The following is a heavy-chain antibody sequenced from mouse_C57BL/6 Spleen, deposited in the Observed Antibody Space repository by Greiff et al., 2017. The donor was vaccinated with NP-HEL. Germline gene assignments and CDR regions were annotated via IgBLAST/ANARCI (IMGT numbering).Heavy chain of an antibody. CDR2: IDPANGNT. Sequence: VQLKESVAELVRPGASVKLSCTASGFNIKNTYMHWVKQRPEQGLEWIGRIDPANGNTKYAPKFQGKATITADTSSNTAYLQLSSLTSEDTAIYYGARFIYGSSYFAMDYWGQGTSVTVSS. CDR3: ARFIYGSSYFAMDY. CDR1: GFNIKNTY. D-gene: IGHD1-1*01. J-gene: IGHJ4*01. V-gene: IGHV14-3*01.